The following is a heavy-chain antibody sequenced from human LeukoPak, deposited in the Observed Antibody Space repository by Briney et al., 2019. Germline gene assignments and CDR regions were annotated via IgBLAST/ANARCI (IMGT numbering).Heavy chain of an antibody. CDR3: ARSQTYSYYYDSSGYLGY. D-gene: IGHD3-22*01. V-gene: IGHV3-48*03. CDR2: ISSSGSTI. CDR1: GFTFSSYG. Sequence: PGGSLRLSCAASGFTFSSYGMNSVRQAPGKGLEWVPYISSSGSTIYYADSVKGRFTISRDNAKNSLYLQMNSLRAEDTAVYYCARSQTYSYYYDSSGYLGYWGQGTLVTVSS. J-gene: IGHJ4*02.